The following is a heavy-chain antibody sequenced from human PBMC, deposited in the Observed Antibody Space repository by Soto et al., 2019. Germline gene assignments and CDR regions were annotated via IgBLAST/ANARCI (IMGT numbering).Heavy chain of an antibody. CDR3: AREVYSSSSGWFDP. CDR2: ISAYNGNT. CDR1: GYTFTSYG. J-gene: IGHJ5*02. Sequence: GASVKVSCKASGYTFTSYGISWVRQAPGQGLEWMGWISAYNGNTNYAQKLQGRVTMTTDTSTSTAYMELRSLRSDDTAVYYCAREVYSSSSGWFDPWGQGTLVTVSS. D-gene: IGHD6-6*01. V-gene: IGHV1-18*01.